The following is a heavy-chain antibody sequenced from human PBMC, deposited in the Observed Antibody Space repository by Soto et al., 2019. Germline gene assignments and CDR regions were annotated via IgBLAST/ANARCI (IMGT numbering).Heavy chain of an antibody. Sequence: SETLSLTCPVSGRSISSYYWSWIRQPPGKGLEWIGYIYYSGSTNYNPSLKSRVTISVDTSKNQFSLKLSSVTAADTAVYYCARDRYGGTTFYGMDVWGQGTTVTVSS. D-gene: IGHD1-7*01. CDR3: ARDRYGGTTFYGMDV. CDR1: GRSISSYY. J-gene: IGHJ6*02. CDR2: IYYSGST. V-gene: IGHV4-59*01.